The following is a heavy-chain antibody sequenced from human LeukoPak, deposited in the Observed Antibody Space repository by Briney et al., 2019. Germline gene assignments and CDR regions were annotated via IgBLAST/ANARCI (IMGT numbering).Heavy chain of an antibody. V-gene: IGHV4-39*01. D-gene: IGHD3-22*01. J-gene: IGHJ6*03. CDR1: GGSFSGYY. Sequence: PSETLSLTCAVYGGSFSGYYWGWIRQPSGPGLEWIGSIYYSGSAYYNPSLKSRVTISVDTSKNQFSLKLSSVTAADTAVYYCARHVNYYDSSGKYYYYYYMDVWGKGTTVTVSS. CDR2: IYYSGSA. CDR3: ARHVNYYDSSGKYYYYYYMDV.